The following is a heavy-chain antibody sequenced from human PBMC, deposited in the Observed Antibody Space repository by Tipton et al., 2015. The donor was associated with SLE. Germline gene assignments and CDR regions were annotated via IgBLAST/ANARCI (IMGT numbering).Heavy chain of an antibody. Sequence: QLVQSGGGLVQPGRSLRLSCTASGFTFGDYAMSWVRQAPGKGLEWVGFIRSKAYGGTTEYAASVKGRFTISRDDSKSIAYLQMNSLKTEDTAVYYCTRGHPMVRGFFYGMDVWGQGTTVTVSS. J-gene: IGHJ6*02. CDR1: GFTFGDYA. CDR3: TRGHPMVRGFFYGMDV. D-gene: IGHD3-10*01. V-gene: IGHV3-49*04. CDR2: IRSKAYGGTT.